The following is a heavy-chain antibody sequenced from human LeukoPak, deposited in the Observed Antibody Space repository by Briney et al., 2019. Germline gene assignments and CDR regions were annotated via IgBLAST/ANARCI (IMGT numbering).Heavy chain of an antibody. J-gene: IGHJ4*02. Sequence: QTGGSLRLSCAASGFTFSSYSMNWVRQAPGKGLEWVSYISSSSSTIYYADSVKGRFTISRDNAKNSLYLQMNSLRAEDTAVYYCARDWVYDFWSGYHKPFDYWGQGTLVTVSS. CDR3: ARDWVYDFWSGYHKPFDY. CDR2: ISSSSSTI. D-gene: IGHD3-3*01. V-gene: IGHV3-48*01. CDR1: GFTFSSYS.